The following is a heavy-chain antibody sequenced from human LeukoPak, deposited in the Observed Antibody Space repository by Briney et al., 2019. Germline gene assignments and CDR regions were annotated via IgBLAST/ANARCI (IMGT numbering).Heavy chain of an antibody. J-gene: IGHJ6*02. CDR1: GGTFSSYA. CDR2: INPSGGST. V-gene: IGHV1-46*01. D-gene: IGHD5/OR15-5a*01. CDR3: AREGSSTPYYYYGMDV. Sequence: GASVKVSCKASGGTFSSYAISWVRQAPGQGLEWMGIINPSGGSTSYAQKFQGRVTMTRDTSTSTVYMELSSLRSEDTAVYYCAREGSSTPYYYYGMDVWGQGTTVTVS.